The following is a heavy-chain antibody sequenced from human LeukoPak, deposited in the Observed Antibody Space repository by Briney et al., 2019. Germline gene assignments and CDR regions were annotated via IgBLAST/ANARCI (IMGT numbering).Heavy chain of an antibody. CDR1: GGSISSSSYY. Sequence: PSETLSLTCTVSGGSISSSSYYWGWIRQPPGKGLEWIGNIYYSGRTYHNPSLKSRVTISVDTSKNQFSLKLSSVTATDTAVYYCARGVSMIVVVIHDWYFDLWGRGTLVTVSS. CDR2: IYYSGRT. CDR3: ARGVSMIVVVIHDWYFDL. D-gene: IGHD3-22*01. J-gene: IGHJ2*01. V-gene: IGHV4-39*01.